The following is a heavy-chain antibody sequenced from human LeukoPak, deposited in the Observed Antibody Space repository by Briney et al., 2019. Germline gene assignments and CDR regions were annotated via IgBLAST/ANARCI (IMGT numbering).Heavy chain of an antibody. CDR1: GFTFSDYY. CDR3: ARDTGIDAFDI. D-gene: IGHD7-27*01. CDR2: IYSGGRT. J-gene: IGHJ3*02. V-gene: IGHV3-53*01. Sequence: GGSLRLSCAASGFTFSDYYMSWIRQAPGKGLEWVSVIYSGGRTNYADSVKGRFTISRENSKNTLYLQMNSLRAEDTAVYYCARDTGIDAFDIWGQGTMVTVSS.